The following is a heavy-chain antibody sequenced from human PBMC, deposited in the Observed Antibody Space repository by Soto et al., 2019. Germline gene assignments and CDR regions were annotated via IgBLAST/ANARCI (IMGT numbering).Heavy chain of an antibody. J-gene: IGHJ6*02. D-gene: IGHD6-19*01. CDR3: AISKSGWYDYYYYGMDV. Sequence: QVQLVQSGAEVKKPGASVKVSCKASGYTFTSYYMRWVRQAPGQGLEWMGIINPSGGSTSYAQKFQGRVTMTRDTSTSTVYMELSSLRSEDTAVYYCAISKSGWYDYYYYGMDVWGQGTTVTVSS. V-gene: IGHV1-46*01. CDR2: INPSGGST. CDR1: GYTFTSYY.